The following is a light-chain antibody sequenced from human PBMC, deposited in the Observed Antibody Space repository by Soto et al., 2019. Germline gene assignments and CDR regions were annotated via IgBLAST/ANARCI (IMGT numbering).Light chain of an antibody. CDR1: QSVXYSSNNKNY. Sequence: DIVMTQSPDSLAVSLGERATIHCKSSQSVXYSSNNKNYLAWYQQKPGQPPKLLIYWASTRESGVPDRFSGSGAGTDFTLTISSLQAEDVAVYYCQQYYSTPWTFGQGTKVDIK. J-gene: IGKJ1*01. V-gene: IGKV4-1*01. CDR3: QQYYSTPWT. CDR2: WAS.